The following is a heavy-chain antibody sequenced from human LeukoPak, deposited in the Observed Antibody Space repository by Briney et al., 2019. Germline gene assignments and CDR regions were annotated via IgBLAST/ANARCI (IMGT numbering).Heavy chain of an antibody. CDR1: GFTFNTFW. Sequence: GGSLRLSCAASGFTFNTFWMSWVRQAPGKGLEWVATIKEDGSERYYVDSVKGRFTISRDNAKNSLYLQVNSLRAEDTAVYYCARTVATRSFDYWGLGTLVTVSS. D-gene: IGHD5-12*01. J-gene: IGHJ4*02. V-gene: IGHV3-7*01. CDR3: ARTVATRSFDY. CDR2: IKEDGSER.